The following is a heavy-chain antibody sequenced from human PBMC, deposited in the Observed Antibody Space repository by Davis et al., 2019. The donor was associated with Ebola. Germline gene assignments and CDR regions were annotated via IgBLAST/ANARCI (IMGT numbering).Heavy chain of an antibody. CDR3: ARDSGYCSGGSCYYYGMDV. Sequence: GESLKISCAASGFTFSSYGMHWVRQAPGKGLEWVAVIWYDGSNKYYADSVKGRFTISRDNSKNTLYLQMNSLRAEDTAVYYCARDSGYCSGGSCYYYGMDVWGQGTTVTVSS. D-gene: IGHD2-15*01. V-gene: IGHV3-33*08. CDR2: IWYDGSNK. J-gene: IGHJ6*02. CDR1: GFTFSSYG.